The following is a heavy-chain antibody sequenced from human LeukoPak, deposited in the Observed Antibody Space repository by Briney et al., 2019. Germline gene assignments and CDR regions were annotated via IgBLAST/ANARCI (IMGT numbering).Heavy chain of an antibody. CDR3: ARLLRGYCSGGSCYSYFDY. CDR2: INPNSGGT. J-gene: IGHJ4*02. Sequence: ASVKVSCKASGYTFTCYYMHWVRQAPGQGLEWMGWINPNSGGTNYAQKFQGRVTMTRDTSISTAYMELSRLRSDDTAVYYCARLLRGYCSGGSCYSYFDYWGQGTLVTVSS. D-gene: IGHD2-15*01. V-gene: IGHV1-2*02. CDR1: GYTFTCYY.